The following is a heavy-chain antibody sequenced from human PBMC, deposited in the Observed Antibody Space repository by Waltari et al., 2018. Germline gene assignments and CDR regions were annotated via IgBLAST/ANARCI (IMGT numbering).Heavy chain of an antibody. CDR1: GYTLTTNG. CDR2: ISTDNGNT. J-gene: IGHJ3*02. V-gene: IGHV1-18*01. Sequence: QAQLVQSGAEVKKPGASVKVSCKASGYTLTTNGLSWVRQAPGQGLEWMGWISTDNGNTNDGQKFQGRLTMTTDTSKTTIYMELKSLRSDDTAVYYCARDSHYYYDSDDYYRRFSDAFDIWGQGTMVTVS. D-gene: IGHD3-22*01. CDR3: ARDSHYYYDSDDYYRRFSDAFDI.